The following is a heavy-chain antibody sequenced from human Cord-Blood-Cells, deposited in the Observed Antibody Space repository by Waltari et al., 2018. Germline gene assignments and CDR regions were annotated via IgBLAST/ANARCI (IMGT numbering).Heavy chain of an antibody. CDR3: ARAGYCSSTSCDAFDI. CDR2: INPNSGGT. Sequence: QVQLVQSGAEVKKPGASVKVSCKASGYTFTGYYMHWVRQATGQGLEWMGWINPNSGGTNYAQKFQGWVTMTRDTSISTAYMELSRLRSDDTAVYYCARAGYCSSTSCDAFDIWGQGTMVTVSS. D-gene: IGHD2-2*01. CDR1: GYTFTGYY. J-gene: IGHJ3*02. V-gene: IGHV1-2*04.